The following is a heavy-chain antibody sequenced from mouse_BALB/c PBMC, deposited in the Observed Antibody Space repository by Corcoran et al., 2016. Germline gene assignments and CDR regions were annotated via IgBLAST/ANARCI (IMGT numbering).Heavy chain of an antibody. J-gene: IGHJ2*01. CDR2: IDPANGST. Sequence: EVELQQSGAELVKPGASVKLSCTAYGFNIKDTYMHWVKQRPEQGLEWIGRIDPANGSTKYDPKFQGKATMTADTSSNTVYLQLSSLTSEATAVYYCGRSREGNYVVYWGQGTTLTVSS. D-gene: IGHD2-1*01. CDR3: GRSREGNYVVY. V-gene: IGHV14-3*02. CDR1: GFNIKDTY.